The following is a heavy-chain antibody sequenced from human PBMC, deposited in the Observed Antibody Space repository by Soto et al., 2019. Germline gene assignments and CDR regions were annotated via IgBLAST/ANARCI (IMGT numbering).Heavy chain of an antibody. J-gene: IGHJ6*02. D-gene: IGHD6-19*01. CDR3: ARVIGYSSGWFYGMDV. CDR2: IDWDDDK. V-gene: IGHV2-70*01. CDR1: GFSLSTSGMC. Sequence: SGPTLVNPTQTLTLTCTFSGFSLSTSGMCVSWIRQPPGKALEWLALIDWDDDKYYSTSLKTRLTISKDTSKNQVVLTMTNMDPVDTATYYCARVIGYSSGWFYGMDVWGQGTTVPVYS.